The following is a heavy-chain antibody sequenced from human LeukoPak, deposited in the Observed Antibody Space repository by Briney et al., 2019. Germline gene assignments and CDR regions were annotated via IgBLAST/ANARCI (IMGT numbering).Heavy chain of an antibody. J-gene: IGHJ4*02. CDR3: ARDSGEQLVPEHYDY. CDR2: ISSSSSYI. Sequence: GGSLRLSCAASGFTFRSYSMNWVRQAPGKGLEWVSSISSSSSYIYYADSVKGRFTISRDNAKNSLYLQMNSLRAEDTAVYYCARDSGEQLVPEHYDYWGQGTLVTVSS. CDR1: GFTFRSYS. V-gene: IGHV3-21*01. D-gene: IGHD6-6*01.